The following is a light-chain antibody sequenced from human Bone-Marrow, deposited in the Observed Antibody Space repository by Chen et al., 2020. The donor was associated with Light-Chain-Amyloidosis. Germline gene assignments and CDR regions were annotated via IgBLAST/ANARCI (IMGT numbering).Light chain of an antibody. CDR3: SSYAGSDHFAV. CDR2: EVT. J-gene: IGLJ2*01. CDR1: SHDIGAYYF. Sequence: QSALTQPPSASGSLGQSVSISCTGTSHDIGAYYFVSWYQHHPGKAPKLIIYEVTKRPSGVPYRFSGSKSGFTATLTVSGLQADDEADYYCSSYAGSDHFAVFGGGTKVTVL. V-gene: IGLV2-8*01.